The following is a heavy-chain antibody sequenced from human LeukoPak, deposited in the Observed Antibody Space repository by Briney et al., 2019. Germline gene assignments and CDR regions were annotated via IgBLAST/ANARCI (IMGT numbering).Heavy chain of an antibody. CDR2: IYHSGST. D-gene: IGHD1-26*01. CDR3: ARGRLTVGGTGALFGC. J-gene: IGHJ4*02. V-gene: IGHV4-59*08. Sequence: SETLSLTCSVSGGSISKYYWSWIRQPPGKGLEWIGYIYHSGSTNYNPSLNSRVTISVDTSRNQFSLKLSSVTAADTAVYYCARGRLTVGGTGALFGCWGQGTLVTVSS. CDR1: GGSISKYY.